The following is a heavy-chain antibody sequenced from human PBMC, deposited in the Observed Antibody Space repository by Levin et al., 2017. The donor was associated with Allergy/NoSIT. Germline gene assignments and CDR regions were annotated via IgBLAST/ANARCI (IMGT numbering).Heavy chain of an antibody. J-gene: IGHJ3*02. CDR1: GGSFSGYY. D-gene: IGHD1-7*01. V-gene: IGHV4-34*01. CDR3: ARGGNYGVSPRAFDI. Sequence: SETLSLTCAVYGGSFSGYYWSWIRQPPGKGLEWIGEINHSGSTNYNTSLKSRVTISVDTSKNQFSLKLSSVTAADTAVYYCARGGNYGVSPRAFDIWGQGTMVTVSS. CDR2: INHSGST.